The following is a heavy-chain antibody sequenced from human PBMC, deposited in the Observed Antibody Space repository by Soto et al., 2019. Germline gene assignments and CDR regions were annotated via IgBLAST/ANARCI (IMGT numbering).Heavy chain of an antibody. CDR3: AKDPFGNSVYYYYMDV. J-gene: IGHJ6*03. CDR1: GFTFSSYG. Sequence: QVQLVESGGGVVQPGRSLRLSCAASGFTFSSYGMHWVRQAPGKGLEWVAVISYDGSNKYYADSVKGRFTISRDNSKNTLYLRMNSLRAEDTAVYYCAKDPFGNSVYYYYMDVWGKGTTVTVSS. CDR2: ISYDGSNK. V-gene: IGHV3-30*18. D-gene: IGHD1-7*01.